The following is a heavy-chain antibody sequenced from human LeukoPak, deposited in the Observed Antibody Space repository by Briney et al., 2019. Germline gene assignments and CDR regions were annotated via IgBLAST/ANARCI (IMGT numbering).Heavy chain of an antibody. D-gene: IGHD6-19*01. CDR1: GGTFSSYA. Sequence: GASVKVSCKASGGTFSSYAISWVRQAPGQGLEWMGGIIPIFGTANYAQKFQGRVTITADESTSTAYMELSSLRSEDTAVYYCARDYSSGWYTPVGMDVWGQGTTVTVSS. CDR3: ARDYSSGWYTPVGMDV. V-gene: IGHV1-69*13. J-gene: IGHJ6*02. CDR2: IIPIFGTA.